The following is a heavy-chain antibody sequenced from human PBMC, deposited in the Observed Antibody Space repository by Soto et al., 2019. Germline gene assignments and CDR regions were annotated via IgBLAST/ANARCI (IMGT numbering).Heavy chain of an antibody. D-gene: IGHD6-19*01. J-gene: IGHJ4*02. V-gene: IGHV1-18*04. CDR1: GYTFSIYG. CDR2: ISAYNGNT. Sequence: GASVKVSCKASGYTFSIYGISWVRQAPGQGLEWMGWISAYNGNTNYAQNLQGRVTVTTDTSTRTAYMELRSLTSDDTAVYYCARGGTGAYSSGRYDYWGQGTLVTVSS. CDR3: ARGGTGAYSSGRYDY.